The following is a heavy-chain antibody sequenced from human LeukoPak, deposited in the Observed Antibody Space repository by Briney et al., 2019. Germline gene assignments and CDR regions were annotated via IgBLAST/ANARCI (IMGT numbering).Heavy chain of an antibody. D-gene: IGHD6-13*01. CDR3: ARVDSSSWYHY. Sequence: SQTLSLTXTVSGGSISSGSYYWSWIRQPAGKGLEWIGRIYTSGSTNYNPSLKSRVTISVDTSKNRFSLKLSSVTAADTAVYYCARVDSSSWYHYWGQGTLVTVSS. CDR2: IYTSGST. CDR1: GGSISSGSYY. V-gene: IGHV4-61*02. J-gene: IGHJ4*02.